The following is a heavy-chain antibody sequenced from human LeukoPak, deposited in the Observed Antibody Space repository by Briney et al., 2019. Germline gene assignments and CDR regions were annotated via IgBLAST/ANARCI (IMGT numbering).Heavy chain of an antibody. CDR1: GYTFTSYG. J-gene: IGHJ4*02. Sequence: ASVKVSCKASGYTFTSYGISWVRQAPGQGLEWMGWISAYNGNTNYAQKLQGRVTMTTDTSTSTAYMELSSLRSEDTAVYYCARGAGYCSSTSCYDYWGQGTLVTVSS. V-gene: IGHV1-18*01. CDR2: ISAYNGNT. CDR3: ARGAGYCSSTSCYDY. D-gene: IGHD2-2*01.